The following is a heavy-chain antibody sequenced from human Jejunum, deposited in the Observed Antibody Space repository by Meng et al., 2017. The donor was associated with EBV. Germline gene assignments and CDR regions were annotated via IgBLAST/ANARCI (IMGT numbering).Heavy chain of an antibody. V-gene: IGHV6-1*01. CDR3: TRESTTGCVDY. Sequence: QVQLQHSVLGLVRPSQTISLPCSIAGDSVLSNSAAWIWIRQFPPRGLEWLGRTFYRSMWYNHYAPSVESRITINADTSKNQFSLQLNSVTPEDTAVNYCTRESTTGCVDYWGQGTLVTVSS. CDR1: GDSVLSNSAA. D-gene: IGHD1-1*01. CDR2: TFYRSMWYN. J-gene: IGHJ4*02.